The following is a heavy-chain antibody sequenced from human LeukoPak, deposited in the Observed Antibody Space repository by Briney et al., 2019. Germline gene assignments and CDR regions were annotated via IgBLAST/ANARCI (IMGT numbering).Heavy chain of an antibody. V-gene: IGHV4-59*01. CDR2: IYYRGST. CDR1: GGSISSYY. D-gene: IGHD2-2*01. J-gene: IGHJ3*02. Sequence: SETLSLTCTVSGGSISSYYWSWIRQPPGKGLEWIGYIYYRGSTNYNPSLKSRVTISVDTSKNQFSLKLSSVTAADTAVYYCARLTTIVVVPAAHDAFDIWGQGTMVTVSS. CDR3: ARLTTIVVVPAAHDAFDI.